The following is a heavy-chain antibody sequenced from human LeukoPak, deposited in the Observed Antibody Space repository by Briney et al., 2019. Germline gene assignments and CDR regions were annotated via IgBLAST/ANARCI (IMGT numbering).Heavy chain of an antibody. CDR2: IYPGDSDT. CDR1: GYRFTNYW. V-gene: IGHV5-51*01. J-gene: IGHJ4*02. Sequence: GESLKISRKGSGYRFTNYWIAWVRQMPGKGLEWMGIIYPGDSDTRYSPSFQGQVTISADKSISTAYLQWSSLKASDTAMYYCARRSGSFQGDYNFDYWGQGTLVTVSS. D-gene: IGHD1-26*01. CDR3: ARRSGSFQGDYNFDY.